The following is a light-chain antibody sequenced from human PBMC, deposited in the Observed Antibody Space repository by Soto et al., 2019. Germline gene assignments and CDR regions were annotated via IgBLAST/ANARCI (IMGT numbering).Light chain of an antibody. CDR3: QSYDSSLSGGV. Sequence: QAVLTQPPSVSGAPGQRGTISCTGSSSNIGSGYDVHWYQQFPGTAPKRLIYGNSNRPSGVPDRFSGSKSGTSASLAITGLQAEDEADYYCQSYDSSLSGGVFGGGTKLTVL. CDR2: GNS. V-gene: IGLV1-40*01. J-gene: IGLJ2*01. CDR1: SSNIGSGYD.